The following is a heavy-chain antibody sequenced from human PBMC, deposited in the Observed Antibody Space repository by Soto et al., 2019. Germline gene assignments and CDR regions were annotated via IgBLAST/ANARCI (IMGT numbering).Heavy chain of an antibody. V-gene: IGHV3-23*01. CDR3: AKGGITLVRGSFDY. J-gene: IGHJ4*02. D-gene: IGHD3-10*01. CDR1: GLSLSNYA. Sequence: LRLSCAVSGLSLSNYAMSWVRQAPGKGLEWVSAISGSGSNTYYIDSVKGRFTISRDKSKTTLFLQMNNLRAEDTAVYYCAKGGITLVRGSFDYWGQGALVTVSS. CDR2: ISGSGSNT.